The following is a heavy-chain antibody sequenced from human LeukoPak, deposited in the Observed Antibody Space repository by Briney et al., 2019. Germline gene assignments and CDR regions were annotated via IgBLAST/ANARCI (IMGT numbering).Heavy chain of an antibody. D-gene: IGHD6-13*01. J-gene: IGHJ6*03. CDR1: GFTFSSYA. V-gene: IGHV3-23*01. CDR2: ISVSGGST. CDR3: AKGPRGAAGYYYYYMDV. Sequence: GGSLRLSCAASGFTFSSYATSWVRQAPGKGLEWVSTISVSGGSTYYADSVKGRFTISRDNSKNTLYLQMNSLRAEDTAVYYCAKGPRGAAGYYYYYMDVWGKGTTVTVSS.